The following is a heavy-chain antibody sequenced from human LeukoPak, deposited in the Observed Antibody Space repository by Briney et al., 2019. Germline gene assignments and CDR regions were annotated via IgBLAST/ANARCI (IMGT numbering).Heavy chain of an antibody. CDR1: GFTFSSYA. CDR2: SSGSGIST. V-gene: IGHV3-23*01. D-gene: IGHD6-25*01. J-gene: IGHJ4*02. CDR3: AKRPNEAAAGPVDY. Sequence: PGGSLRLSCAASGFTFSSYAMSWVRQAPGKGLEWVSTSSGSGISTYYPDSVKGRFTISRDNSKNTLYLQMNSLRAEDTAAYYCAKRPNEAAAGPVDYWGQGTLVTVSS.